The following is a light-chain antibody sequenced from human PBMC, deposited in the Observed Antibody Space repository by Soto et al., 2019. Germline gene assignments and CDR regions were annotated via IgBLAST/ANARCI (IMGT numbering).Light chain of an antibody. CDR1: SSNNGNNY. Sequence: QSVLTQTPSVSAAPGQKVTISCSGSSSNNGNNYVSWYQQLPGTAPKLLIYENNKRPSGIPDRFSGSKSGTSATLGITGLQTGDEADYYCGTWDSSLRRVFGGGTKLTVL. CDR3: GTWDSSLRRV. V-gene: IGLV1-51*02. J-gene: IGLJ2*01. CDR2: ENN.